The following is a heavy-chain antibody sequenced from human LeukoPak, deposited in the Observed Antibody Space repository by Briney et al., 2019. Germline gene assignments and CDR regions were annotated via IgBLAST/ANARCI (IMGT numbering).Heavy chain of an antibody. Sequence: GGSLRLSCAASGFTFSSYGMHWVRQAPGKGLEWVAVISYDGSNKYYADSVKGRFTISRDNAKNSLYLQMNSLRAEDTAVYYCARDGYEYYYYYYMDVWGKGTTVTVSS. CDR2: ISYDGSNK. CDR3: ARDGYEYYYYYYMDV. CDR1: GFTFSSYG. D-gene: IGHD5-12*01. J-gene: IGHJ6*03. V-gene: IGHV3-30*03.